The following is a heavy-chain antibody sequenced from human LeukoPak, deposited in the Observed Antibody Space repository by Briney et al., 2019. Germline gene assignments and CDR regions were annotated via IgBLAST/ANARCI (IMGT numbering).Heavy chain of an antibody. D-gene: IGHD5-24*01. V-gene: IGHV3-74*01. J-gene: IGHJ4*01. CDR2: INSDGGRT. CDR1: GFTFSTSW. Sequence: GGSLRLSCAASGFTFSTSWMHWVRQAPGKGLVWVSQINSDGGRTRYADSVKGRLTISRDNAKNTVYLQMNSLRTDDTVMYYCARGRNGFFDYWGHGTLVTVSS. CDR3: ARGRNGFFDY.